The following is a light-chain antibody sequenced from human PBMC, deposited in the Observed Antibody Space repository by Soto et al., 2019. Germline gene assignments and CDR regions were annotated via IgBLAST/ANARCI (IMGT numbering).Light chain of an antibody. Sequence: EIVLTQSPATLSLSPGERATLSCGASQSVSSSYLAWYQQKPGLAPRLLIYDASSRATSLPDSLSGSGAGTAFFLLIISLQEEDYAAYYYHQQRSCPPTFGGGTKVEIK. V-gene: IGKV3D-20*01. CDR1: QSVSSSY. CDR3: HQQRSCPPT. J-gene: IGKJ4*01. CDR2: DAS.